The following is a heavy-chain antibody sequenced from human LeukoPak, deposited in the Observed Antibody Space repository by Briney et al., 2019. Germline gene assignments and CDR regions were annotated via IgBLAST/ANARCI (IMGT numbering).Heavy chain of an antibody. CDR2: IYYSGST. Sequence: KASETLSLTCTVSGGSISSYYWSWIRQPPGKGLEWIGYIYYSGSTNYNPSLKSRVTISVDTSKNQFSLKLSPVTAADTAVYYCARYVDTAMEFDYWGQGTLVTVSS. V-gene: IGHV4-59*01. CDR3: ARYVDTAMEFDY. CDR1: GGSISSYY. J-gene: IGHJ4*02. D-gene: IGHD5-18*01.